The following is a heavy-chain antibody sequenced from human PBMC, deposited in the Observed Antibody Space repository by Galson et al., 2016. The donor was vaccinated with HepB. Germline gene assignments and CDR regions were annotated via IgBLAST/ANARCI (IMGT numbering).Heavy chain of an antibody. Sequence: SLRLSCAGSGFSFSTYAMSWVRQAPGKGLEWVTVVPHDGNNKYYADSVKGRFTVSRDNSKSTVNLHMNSLRPEDTAVYYCARDLGGYSGYGGNYFGMDVWGQGTTVTVS. D-gene: IGHD5-12*01. CDR3: ARDLGGYSGYGGNYFGMDV. CDR1: GFSFSTYA. V-gene: IGHV3-30-3*01. J-gene: IGHJ6*02. CDR2: VPHDGNNK.